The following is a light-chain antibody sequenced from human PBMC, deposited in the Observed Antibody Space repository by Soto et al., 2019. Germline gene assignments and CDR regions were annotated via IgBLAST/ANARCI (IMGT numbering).Light chain of an antibody. CDR2: GAS. CDR1: QSVSSTY. CDR3: QQYGNWPH. V-gene: IGKV3-20*01. J-gene: IGKJ5*01. Sequence: EIVLRKAPRTLSLPPGESTTLSCRASQSVSSTYLAWYQHRPGQAPRLLIYGASSRATGIPDRFSGSGSGTDFTLIISRLEPEDFAVYYCQQYGNWPHIGQGTRLEIK.